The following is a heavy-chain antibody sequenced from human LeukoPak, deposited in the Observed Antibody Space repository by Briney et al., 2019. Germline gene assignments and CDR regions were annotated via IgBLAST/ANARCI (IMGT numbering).Heavy chain of an antibody. D-gene: IGHD3-3*01. V-gene: IGHV4-30-2*01. J-gene: IGHJ6*02. Sequence: PSETLYLTCAVPGGSISSGGYSWSWIRQPPGTGLEWIGYIYHSGSTYYNPSLKSRVTISVDRSKNQFSLKLSSVTAADTAVYYFFFFKQKTAYDMDVWGQGTTVTVSS. CDR2: IYHSGST. CDR1: GGSISSGGYS. CDR3: FFFKQKTAYDMDV.